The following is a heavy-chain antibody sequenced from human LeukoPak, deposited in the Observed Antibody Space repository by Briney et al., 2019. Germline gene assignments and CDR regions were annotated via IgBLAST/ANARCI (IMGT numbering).Heavy chain of an antibody. J-gene: IGHJ4*02. V-gene: IGHV3-30-3*01. Sequence: GGSLRLSCAASGFTFSSYVMHWVRQAPGKGLEWVATISYDGSNKSYADSVKGRFTISRDNSKNTLYLQMNSLRAEDTAVYYCASRNGGTFDYWGQGTLVTVSS. D-gene: IGHD2-15*01. CDR2: ISYDGSNK. CDR3: ASRNGGTFDY. CDR1: GFTFSSYV.